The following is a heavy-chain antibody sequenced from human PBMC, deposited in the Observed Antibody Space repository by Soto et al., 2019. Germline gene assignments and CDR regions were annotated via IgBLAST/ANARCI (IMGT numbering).Heavy chain of an antibody. CDR2: ISNTGST. V-gene: IGHV3-53*01. D-gene: IGHD2-15*01. CDR3: AKVNVVVVAATFEYEYYFDY. J-gene: IGHJ4*02. CDR1: GFTVSNNY. Sequence: GSLRLSCVASGFTVSNNYMSWVRQAPGRGLEWVSAISNTGSTYYAGSVKGRSTISRDSSTNTLYLEVNSLRADDTAVYYCAKVNVVVVAATFEYEYYFDYWGQGTLVTVSS.